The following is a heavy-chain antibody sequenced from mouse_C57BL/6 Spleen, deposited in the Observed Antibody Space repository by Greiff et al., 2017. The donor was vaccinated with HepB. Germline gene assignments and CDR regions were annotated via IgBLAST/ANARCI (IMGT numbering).Heavy chain of an antibody. Sequence: EVKLVESGGGLVKPGGSLKLSCAASGFTFSDYGMHWVRQAPEKGLEWVAYISSGTSTIYYADTVKGRSTISRDNAKNTLFLQMTSLRSEDTAMYYCARRLFDYFDYWGQGTTLTVSS. CDR2: ISSGTSTI. V-gene: IGHV5-17*01. CDR1: GFTFSDYG. CDR3: ARRLFDYFDY. J-gene: IGHJ2*01.